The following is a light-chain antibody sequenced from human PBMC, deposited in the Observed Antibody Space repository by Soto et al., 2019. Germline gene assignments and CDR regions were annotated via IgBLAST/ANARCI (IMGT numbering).Light chain of an antibody. CDR3: QQYNNWPPYT. CDR2: GAS. Sequence: EIVMTQSPATLAVSPGERATLSCRASQSVSNNLAWYQQKPGQAPRLLIYGASTRATGIPARFSGSGSGTEFTLTISSLQSEDFAVYYCQQYNNWPPYTFGQGTKLEIK. J-gene: IGKJ2*01. CDR1: QSVSNN. V-gene: IGKV3-15*01.